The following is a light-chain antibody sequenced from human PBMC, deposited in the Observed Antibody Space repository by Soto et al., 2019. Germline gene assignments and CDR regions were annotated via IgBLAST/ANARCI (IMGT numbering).Light chain of an antibody. CDR3: QQYNNWPPYT. CDR2: GAS. Sequence: EIVMTQSPATLAVSPGERATLSCRASQSVSNNLAWYQQKPGQAPRLLIYGASTRATGIPARFSGSGSGTEFTLTISSLQSEDFAVYYCQQYNNWPPYTFGQGTKLEIK. J-gene: IGKJ2*01. CDR1: QSVSNN. V-gene: IGKV3-15*01.